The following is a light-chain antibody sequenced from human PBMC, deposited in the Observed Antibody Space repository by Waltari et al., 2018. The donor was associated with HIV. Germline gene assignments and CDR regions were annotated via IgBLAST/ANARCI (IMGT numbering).Light chain of an antibody. CDR1: QSISNY. CDR2: AAS. V-gene: IGKV1-39*01. J-gene: IGKJ2*01. CDR3: QQCYTTPPYT. Sequence: DIQMTQSPSSLSASVGDRVNITCRASQSISNYLNWYQQKPGKAPKLLIYAASSLQSGVPSSFSGSGSGTDFTLTISSLQPEDFATYYCQQCYTTPPYTFGQGTKLEIK.